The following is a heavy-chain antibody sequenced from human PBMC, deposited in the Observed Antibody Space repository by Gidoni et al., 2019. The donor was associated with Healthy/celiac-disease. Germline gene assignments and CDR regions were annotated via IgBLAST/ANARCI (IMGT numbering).Heavy chain of an antibody. CDR3: TRLTTTHDY. J-gene: IGHJ4*02. CDR1: GFTFSGSA. V-gene: IGHV3-73*02. Sequence: EVQLVESGGGLVQPGGSLKRSCAASGFTFSGSAMHWVRQASGKGLEWVGRSRSKANSYATAYAASVKGRFTTSRDDSKNTSYLQMNSLKTEDTAVYYCTRLTTTHDYWGQGTLVTVSS. CDR2: SRSKANSYAT. D-gene: IGHD4-4*01.